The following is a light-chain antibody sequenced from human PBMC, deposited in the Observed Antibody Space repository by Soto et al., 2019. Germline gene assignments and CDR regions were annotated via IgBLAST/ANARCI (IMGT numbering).Light chain of an antibody. CDR1: HNIATW. J-gene: IGKJ1*01. V-gene: IGKV1-5*01. CDR3: QHLGTYWP. Sequence: IQMTQSPSTLSASVGDRVTITCRASHNIATWFAWYQQKPGRAPRLLIYDASTLQTGVPSRFSGSGSGTEFAHTVSVPRQDDVAADYGQHLGTYWPFGQGTKVDIK. CDR2: DAS.